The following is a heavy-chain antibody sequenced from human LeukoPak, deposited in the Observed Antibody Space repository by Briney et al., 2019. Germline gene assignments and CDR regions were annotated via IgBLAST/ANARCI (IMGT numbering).Heavy chain of an antibody. Sequence: SQTLSLTCTVSGDSVSTTDYYWTWIRQPPGRGLEWIGYIYDSGNTYYNPPLKSRVTISVDTSNNQVSLKLRSVTAADTAVYYCARVGYCSSASCYSPWAFDNWGQGTMVIVFS. CDR1: GDSVSTTDYY. CDR3: ARVGYCSSASCYSPWAFDN. D-gene: IGHD2-2*01. J-gene: IGHJ3*02. V-gene: IGHV4-30-4*01. CDR2: IYDSGNT.